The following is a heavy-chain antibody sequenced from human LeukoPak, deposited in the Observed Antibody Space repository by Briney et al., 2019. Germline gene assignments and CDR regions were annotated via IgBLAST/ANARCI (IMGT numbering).Heavy chain of an antibody. CDR3: ARDLTPPPHSSSWYVDYYYYYMDV. CDR2: INWNGGST. D-gene: IGHD6-13*01. CDR1: GFTFDDYG. Sequence: GGSLRLSCAASGFTFDDYGMSWVRQAPGKWLEWVSGINWNGGSTGYADSVKGRFTISRDNAKNSLYLQMNRLRAEDTALYYCARDLTPPPHSSSWYVDYYYYYMDVWGKGTTVTVSS. V-gene: IGHV3-20*04. J-gene: IGHJ6*03.